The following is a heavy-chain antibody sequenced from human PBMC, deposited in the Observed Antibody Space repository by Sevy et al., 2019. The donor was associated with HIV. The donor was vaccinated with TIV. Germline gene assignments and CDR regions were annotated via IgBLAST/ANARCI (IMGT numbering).Heavy chain of an antibody. CDR3: TRSIADQSIFDY. V-gene: IGHV3-49*04. CDR2: LKSDVYGGTV. Sequence: GGSLRLSCTASGFTFGDYCMSWVRQAPGKGLEWVAFLKSDVYGGTVDHAGSVRCRFVISRDDSKTIADLQMNDLKTENTGVYYCTRSIADQSIFDYWGKGALVTVSS. CDR1: GFTFGDYC. J-gene: IGHJ4*02.